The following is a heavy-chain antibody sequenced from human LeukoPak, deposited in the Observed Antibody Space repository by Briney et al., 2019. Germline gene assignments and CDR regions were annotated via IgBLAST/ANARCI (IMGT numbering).Heavy chain of an antibody. Sequence: GGSLRLSCAASGFPFSGYWMDWVRQAPGKGMEWVANIKEDGSDQYFADSVKGRFTISRDNAKNSLYLEMSSLRAEDTAVYYCSRSLDYWGQGVLVTVFS. CDR1: GFPFSGYW. CDR3: SRSLDY. V-gene: IGHV3-7*01. J-gene: IGHJ4*02. CDR2: IKEDGSDQ.